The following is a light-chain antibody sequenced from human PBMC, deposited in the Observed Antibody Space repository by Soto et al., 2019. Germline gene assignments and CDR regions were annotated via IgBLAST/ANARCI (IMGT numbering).Light chain of an antibody. J-gene: IGLJ2*01. Sequence: QSVLTQSPSASASLGASVKVTCTLSSGHSSYAIAWHQQQPEKGPRYLMKLNSDGSHSKGDGIPDRFSGSSSGAGRYLTISSLQSEDEADYYCQTWGTGILGVVFGGGTKLTVL. CDR3: QTWGTGILGVV. CDR2: LNSDGSH. V-gene: IGLV4-69*01. CDR1: SGHSSYA.